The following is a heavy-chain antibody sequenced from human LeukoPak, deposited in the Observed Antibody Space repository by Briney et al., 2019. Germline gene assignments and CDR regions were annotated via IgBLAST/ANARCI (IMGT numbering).Heavy chain of an antibody. CDR3: ARFQEGYYYYYMDV. CDR2: IYTSGST. V-gene: IGHV4-4*07. J-gene: IGHJ6*03. Sequence: SETLSLTCTVSGGSISSYYWSWIRQPAGKGLEWIGRIYTSGSTNYNPSLKSRVTISVDKSKNQLSLKLSSVTAADTAVYYCARFQEGYYYYYMDVWGKGTTVTVSS. CDR1: GGSISSYY.